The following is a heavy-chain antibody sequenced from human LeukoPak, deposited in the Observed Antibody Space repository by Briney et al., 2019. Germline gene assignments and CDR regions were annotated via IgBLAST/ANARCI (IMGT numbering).Heavy chain of an antibody. D-gene: IGHD2-8*01. V-gene: IGHV1-8*02. CDR2: MNPNSGNT. CDR1: GFTFTSSA. J-gene: IGHJ5*02. CDR3: ARGWYNGGGFDP. Sequence: ASVKVSCKASGFTFTSSAVQWVRQASGQRLEWMGWMNPNSGNTGYAQKFQGRVTMTRNTSISTAYMELSSLRSEDTAVYYCARGWYNGGGFDPWGQGTLVTVSS.